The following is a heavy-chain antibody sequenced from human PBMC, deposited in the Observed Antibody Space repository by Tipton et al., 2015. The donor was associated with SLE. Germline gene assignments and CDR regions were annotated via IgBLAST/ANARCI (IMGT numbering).Heavy chain of an antibody. CDR2: IRYDGSNK. CDR1: GFTFSSYG. Sequence: SLRLSCAASGFTFSSYGMHWVRQAPGKWLEWVAFIRYDGSNKYYVDSVKGRFTISRDNAKNSLYLQMNSLRAEDTAVYYCARDRDYYYGMDVWGQGTTVTVSS. J-gene: IGHJ6*02. V-gene: IGHV3-30*02. CDR3: ARDRDYYYGMDV.